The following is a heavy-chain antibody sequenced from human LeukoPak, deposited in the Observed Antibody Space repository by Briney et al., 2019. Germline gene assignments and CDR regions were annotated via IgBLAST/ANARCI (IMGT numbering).Heavy chain of an antibody. D-gene: IGHD4-17*01. CDR2: ISGSGGST. CDR3: AKAASKRTDYGDYAFYYYMDV. Sequence: GGTLRLSCAASGFTFSSYGMSWVRQAPGKGLEWVSAISGSGGSTYYADSVKGRFTISRDNSKNTLYLQMNSLRAEDTAVYYCAKAASKRTDYGDYAFYYYMDVWGKGTTVTISS. V-gene: IGHV3-23*01. J-gene: IGHJ6*03. CDR1: GFTFSSYG.